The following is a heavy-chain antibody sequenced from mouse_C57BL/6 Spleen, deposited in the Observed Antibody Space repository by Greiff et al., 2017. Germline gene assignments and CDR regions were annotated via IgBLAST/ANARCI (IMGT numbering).Heavy chain of an antibody. CDR3: TRSDYYGSSHYFDY. J-gene: IGHJ2*01. CDR2: IDPETGGT. V-gene: IGHV1-15*01. Sequence: VQLQQSGAELVRPGASVTLSCKASGYTFTDYEMHWVKQTPVHGLEWIGAIDPETGGTAYNQKFKGKAILTADKSSSTAYMELRSLTSEDSAVYYCTRSDYYGSSHYFDYWGQGTTLTVSS. CDR1: GYTFTDYE. D-gene: IGHD1-1*01.